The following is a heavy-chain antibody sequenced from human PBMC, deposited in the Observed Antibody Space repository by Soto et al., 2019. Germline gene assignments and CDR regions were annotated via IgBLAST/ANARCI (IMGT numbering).Heavy chain of an antibody. CDR1: GFTFSGSA. Sequence: EVQLVESGGGLVQPGGSLKLSCAASGFTFSGSAMHWVRQASGKGLEWVGRIRSKANSYATAYAASVKGRFTISRDDSKNTAYLQMNSLKTEDTAVYYCTRHGLAVAGPGGVGGMDVWGQGTTVTVSS. V-gene: IGHV3-73*02. CDR3: TRHGLAVAGPGGVGGMDV. D-gene: IGHD6-19*01. J-gene: IGHJ6*02. CDR2: IRSKANSYAT.